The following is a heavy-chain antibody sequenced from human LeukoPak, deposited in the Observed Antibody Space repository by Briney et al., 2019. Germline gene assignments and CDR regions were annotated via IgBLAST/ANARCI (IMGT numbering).Heavy chain of an antibody. Sequence: ASVKVSCKASGYTFTGYYMHWVRQAPGQGLEWMGWINPNSGGTNYAQKFQGRVTMTRDTSISTAYMELSRLRSDDTAVYYCARETVTSEIYYYMDVWGKGTTVTISS. CDR1: GYTFTGYY. J-gene: IGHJ6*03. V-gene: IGHV1-2*02. D-gene: IGHD4-17*01. CDR2: INPNSGGT. CDR3: ARETVTSEIYYYMDV.